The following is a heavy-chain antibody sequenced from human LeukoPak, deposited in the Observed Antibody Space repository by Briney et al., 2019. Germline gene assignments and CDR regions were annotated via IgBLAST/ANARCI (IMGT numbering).Heavy chain of an antibody. V-gene: IGHV3-48*01. CDR3: ARDLHYGDPRGEHDY. CDR1: GFTFSSYS. Sequence: GGSLRLSCAASGFTFSSYSMNRVRQAPGKGLEWVSYISSSSSTIYYADSVKGRFTISRDNAKNSLYLQMNSLRAEDTAVYYCARDLHYGDPRGEHDYWGQGTLVTVSS. CDR2: ISSSSSTI. D-gene: IGHD4-17*01. J-gene: IGHJ4*02.